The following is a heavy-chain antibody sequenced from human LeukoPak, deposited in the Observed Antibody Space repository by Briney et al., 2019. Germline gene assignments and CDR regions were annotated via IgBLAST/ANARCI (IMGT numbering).Heavy chain of an antibody. CDR1: GGSFSGYY. Sequence: SSETLSLTCAVYGGSFSGYYWSWIRQPPGKGLEWIGEINHSGSTNYNPSLKSRVTISVDTSKNQFSLKLSSVTAADTAEYYCARGRASYYYDSSGCLYYFDYWGQGTLVTVSS. D-gene: IGHD3-22*01. CDR3: ARGRASYYYDSSGCLYYFDY. V-gene: IGHV4-34*01. CDR2: INHSGST. J-gene: IGHJ4*02.